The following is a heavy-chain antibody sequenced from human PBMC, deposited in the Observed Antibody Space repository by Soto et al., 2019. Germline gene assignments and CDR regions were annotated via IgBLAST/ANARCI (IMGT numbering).Heavy chain of an antibody. J-gene: IGHJ5*02. CDR2: ISSSSSYI. D-gene: IGHD6-19*01. Sequence: GGSLRLSCAASGFTFSSYSMNWVRQAPGKGLEWVSSISSSSSYIYYADSVKGRFTISRDNAKNSLYLQMNSLRAEDTAVYYCARDPAPARVPRQWLVRNWFDPWGQGTLVTVSS. CDR3: ARDPAPARVPRQWLVRNWFDP. V-gene: IGHV3-21*01. CDR1: GFTFSSYS.